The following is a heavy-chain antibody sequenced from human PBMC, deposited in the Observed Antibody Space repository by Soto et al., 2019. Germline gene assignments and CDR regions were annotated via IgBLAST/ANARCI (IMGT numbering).Heavy chain of an antibody. CDR1: GGSVSSGSYY. D-gene: IGHD3-16*02. CDR2: IYYSGST. J-gene: IGHJ5*02. CDR3: ARDTDYDYVWGSYRSSGRWFDP. Sequence: QVQLQESGPGLVKPSETLSLTCTVSGGSVSSGSYYWSWIRQPPGKGLEWIGYIYYSGSTNYNPSLKIRVTISVDTSKNQFSLKLSSVTAADTAVYYCARDTDYDYVWGSYRSSGRWFDPWGQGTLVTVSS. V-gene: IGHV4-61*01.